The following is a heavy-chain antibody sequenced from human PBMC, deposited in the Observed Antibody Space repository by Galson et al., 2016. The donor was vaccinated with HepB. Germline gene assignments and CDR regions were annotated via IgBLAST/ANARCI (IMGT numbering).Heavy chain of an antibody. CDR2: ISSSGDII. D-gene: IGHD2-2*01. Sequence: SLRLSCAASGFTFSDYYMSWIRQAPGKGLEWISYISSSGDIIYYADSLKGRFTISRDNAKNSLYLQMNSLRAEDSAKYYCTRDPYCSRTTCYRYYGMDVWGHGTTVTVSS. CDR1: GFTFSDYY. V-gene: IGHV3-11*01. J-gene: IGHJ6*02. CDR3: TRDPYCSRTTCYRYYGMDV.